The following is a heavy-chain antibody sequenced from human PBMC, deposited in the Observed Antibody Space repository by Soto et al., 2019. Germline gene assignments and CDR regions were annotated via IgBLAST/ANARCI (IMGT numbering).Heavy chain of an antibody. CDR3: APVGHGYVSFDY. D-gene: IGHD5-12*01. Sequence: EVQLVPSGAEVKKPGESLKISCKGSGYSFTSYWIAWVRQMPGKGLEWMGMIYRGDSDIIYSPSFQGQVTRSTDKSISPAYLSWASPKASDSARYYCAPVGHGYVSFDYWGQGTLVTVSS. CDR1: GYSFTSYW. CDR2: IYRGDSDI. V-gene: IGHV5-51*01. J-gene: IGHJ4*02.